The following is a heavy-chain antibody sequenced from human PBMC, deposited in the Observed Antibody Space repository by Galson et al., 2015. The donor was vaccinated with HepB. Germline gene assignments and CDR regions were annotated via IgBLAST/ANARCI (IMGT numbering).Heavy chain of an antibody. Sequence: SLRLSCAASGFTFSSYSMNWVRQAPGKGLEWVSYISSSSSTIYYADSVKGRFSISRDNAKNSLYLQMNSLRDEDTAVYYCARGIWGPIGPFDYWGQGTLVTVSS. D-gene: IGHD7-27*01. CDR3: ARGIWGPIGPFDY. CDR2: ISSSSSTI. J-gene: IGHJ4*02. V-gene: IGHV3-48*02. CDR1: GFTFSSYS.